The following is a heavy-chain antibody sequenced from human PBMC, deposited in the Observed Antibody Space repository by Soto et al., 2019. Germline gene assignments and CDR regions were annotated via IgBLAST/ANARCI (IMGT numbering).Heavy chain of an antibody. CDR1: SGPFRGYY. V-gene: IGHV4-34*01. Sequence: SETLSRTCSIYSGPFRGYYWSGIRPSPGKGLEWIGAISQSGKTIYSPSLKSRVSISIETSKKQFSLNLASVSAADTAVYYCARAPKVSGSSQPRPDFWGQGTLVT. J-gene: IGHJ4*02. CDR3: ARAPKVSGSSQPRPDF. D-gene: IGHD6-6*01. CDR2: ISQSGKT.